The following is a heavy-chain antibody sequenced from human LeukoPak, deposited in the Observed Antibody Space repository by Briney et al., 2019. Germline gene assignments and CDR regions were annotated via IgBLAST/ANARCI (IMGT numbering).Heavy chain of an antibody. J-gene: IGHJ2*01. Sequence: KPSETLSLTCAVYGGSFSGYYWSWIRQPPGKGLEWIGEINHSGSTNYNPSLRSRVTISVDTSKNQFSLKLSSVTAADTAVYYCARLPNEYFDLWGRGTLVTVSS. CDR1: GGSFSGYY. D-gene: IGHD1-1*01. CDR2: INHSGST. CDR3: ARLPNEYFDL. V-gene: IGHV4-34*01.